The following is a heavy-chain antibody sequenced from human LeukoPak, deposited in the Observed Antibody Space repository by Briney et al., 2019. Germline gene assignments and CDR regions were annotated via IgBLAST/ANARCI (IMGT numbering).Heavy chain of an antibody. CDR3: ASQLGGTTFH. D-gene: IGHD1/OR15-1a*01. CDR2: VYYTGIT. J-gene: IGHJ4*02. CDR1: GVSINTYF. V-gene: IGHV4-59*01. Sequence: SETLSLTCTVSGVSINTYFWSWIRQPPGKGLEWIGYVYYTGITNYNPSLKSRVTISLDTSKNQFSLRLNSVTAAETAVYYCASQLGGTTFHWGQGTLITVSS.